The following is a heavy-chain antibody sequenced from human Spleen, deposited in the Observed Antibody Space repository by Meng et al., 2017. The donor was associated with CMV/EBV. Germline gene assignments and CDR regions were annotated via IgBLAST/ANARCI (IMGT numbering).Heavy chain of an antibody. CDR2: ISGSGGTT. Sequence: GESLKISCAASGFTFNNFAMTWVRQAPGKGLEWVSAISGSGGTTYYADSVRGRFTISRDNSKNTLYLQMNNLRAEDTAIYYCAKDQGLTYYDFWSGCCFDYWGQGTLVTVSS. CDR1: GFTFNNFA. CDR3: AKDQGLTYYDFWSGCCFDY. V-gene: IGHV3-23*01. J-gene: IGHJ4*02. D-gene: IGHD3-3*01.